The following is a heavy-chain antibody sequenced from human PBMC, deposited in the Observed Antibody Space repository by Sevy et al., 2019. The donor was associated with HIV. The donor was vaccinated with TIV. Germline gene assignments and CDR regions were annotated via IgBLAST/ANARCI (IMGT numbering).Heavy chain of an antibody. Sequence: SETLSLTCTVSGGSISSYYWSWIRQPAGKGLEWIGRIYTSGSTNYNPPLKSRVTMSLDTSKNQFSLKLSSVTAADTAVYYCAREAGEYGSGSYYRRWFDPWGQGTLVTVSS. V-gene: IGHV4-4*07. CDR1: GGSISSYY. CDR2: IYTSGST. CDR3: AREAGEYGSGSYYRRWFDP. D-gene: IGHD3-10*01. J-gene: IGHJ5*02.